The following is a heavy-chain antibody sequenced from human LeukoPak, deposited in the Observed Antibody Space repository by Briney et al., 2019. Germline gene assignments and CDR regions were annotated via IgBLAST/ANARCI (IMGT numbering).Heavy chain of an antibody. V-gene: IGHV5-51*01. CDR1: GYSFTSYW. CDR3: ASRTGDYVWGSYHHFDY. CDR2: IYPGDSDT. J-gene: IGHJ4*02. Sequence: GESLKISCKGSGYSFTSYWIGWVRQMPGKGLEWMGIIYPGDSDTRYSPSFQGQVTISADKSISTAYLQWSSLKASDTAMYYCASRTGDYVWGSYHHFDYWGQGTLVTVSS. D-gene: IGHD3-16*02.